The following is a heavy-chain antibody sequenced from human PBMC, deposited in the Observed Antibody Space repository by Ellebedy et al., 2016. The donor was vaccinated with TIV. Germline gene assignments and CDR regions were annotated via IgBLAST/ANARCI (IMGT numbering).Heavy chain of an antibody. Sequence: GESLKISCAASGFTVSSNYMSWVRQAPGKGLEWVSVIYSGGSTYYADSVKGRFTISRDNSKNTVSLQMNSLRVEDTAVYYCVRDRSNSWFDPWGQGTLVTVSS. J-gene: IGHJ5*02. CDR3: VRDRSNSWFDP. D-gene: IGHD4-23*01. CDR1: GFTVSSNY. CDR2: IYSGGST. V-gene: IGHV3-66*01.